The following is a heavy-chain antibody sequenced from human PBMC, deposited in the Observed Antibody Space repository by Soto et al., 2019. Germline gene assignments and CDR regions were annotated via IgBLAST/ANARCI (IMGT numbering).Heavy chain of an antibody. CDR1: GDSIRSGNHY. V-gene: IGHV4-30-4*01. D-gene: IGHD3-9*01. Sequence: PSETLSLTCTVSGDSIRSGNHYWSWIRQPPGKGLEWIGYIYYSGSTYYSPSLKSRVTISVDTSKNQFSLKLSSMTAADTAVYYCARVDILTVHGCMDVWGQGTTVTVSS. J-gene: IGHJ6*02. CDR2: IYYSGST. CDR3: ARVDILTVHGCMDV.